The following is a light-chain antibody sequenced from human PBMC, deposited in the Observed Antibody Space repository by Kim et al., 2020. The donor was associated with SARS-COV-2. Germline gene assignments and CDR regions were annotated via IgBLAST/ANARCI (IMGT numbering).Light chain of an antibody. V-gene: IGKV3-20*01. CDR1: QSVSNNY. CDR3: QHYGTSPPGT. Sequence: IVLTQSPGTLSLSPGERAILSCRASQSVSNNYLPWFQQKPGQAPRLLIYGASSRATGIPDRFSVRGSGTDFTLTISRLEPEDFAVSFCQHYGTSPPGTFGQGTKLEIK. CDR2: GAS. J-gene: IGKJ2*01.